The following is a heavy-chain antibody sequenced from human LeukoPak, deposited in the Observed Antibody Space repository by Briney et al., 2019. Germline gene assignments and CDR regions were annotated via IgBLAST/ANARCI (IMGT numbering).Heavy chain of an antibody. CDR3: ARLGGSYGMDV. D-gene: IGHD3-16*01. J-gene: IGHJ6*02. CDR2: VFFTGTT. Sequence: SETLSLTCTVSGGSMSNYYWGWIRQPPGKGLEWIASVFFTGTTYYTPSLKSRLTISVDTSKNQFSLQLSSVTAADTAVYYCARLGGSYGMDVWGQGTTVTVSS. V-gene: IGHV4-39*01. CDR1: GGSMSNYY.